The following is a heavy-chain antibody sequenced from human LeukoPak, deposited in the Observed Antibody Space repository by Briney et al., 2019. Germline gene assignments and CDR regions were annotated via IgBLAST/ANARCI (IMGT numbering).Heavy chain of an antibody. CDR3: AKASGSDAFDI. V-gene: IGHV3-9*03. D-gene: IGHD3-10*01. Sequence: PGGSLRLSCAASGFTFDDYAMHWVRQAPGKGLEWVSGISWNSGSIGYADSVKGRFTISRDNAKNSLYLQMNSLRAEDMALYYCAKASGSDAFDIWGQGTMVTVSS. CDR2: ISWNSGSI. CDR1: GFTFDDYA. J-gene: IGHJ3*02.